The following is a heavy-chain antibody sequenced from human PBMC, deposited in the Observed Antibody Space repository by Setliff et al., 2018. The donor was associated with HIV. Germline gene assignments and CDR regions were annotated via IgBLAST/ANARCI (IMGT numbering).Heavy chain of an antibody. CDR3: ARHPPSDY. CDR2: IYGSGST. CDR1: GDSIGTYS. Sequence: PSETLSLTCAVSGDSIGTYSWHWLRQPPGKGLEWIGYIYGSGSTGYNPSLKSRVTISVDTSKNQFSLKLSSVTAADTAVYYCARHPPSDYWGQGTLVTVSS. V-gene: IGHV4-59*08. J-gene: IGHJ4*02.